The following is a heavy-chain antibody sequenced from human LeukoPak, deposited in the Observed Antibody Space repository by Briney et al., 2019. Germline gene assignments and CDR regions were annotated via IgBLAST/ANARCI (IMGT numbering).Heavy chain of an antibody. J-gene: IGHJ4*02. CDR1: GFTFRNYG. CDR2: ISYDGSKK. CDR3: AKEGYNMGFDY. D-gene: IGHD1-14*01. V-gene: IGHV3-30*18. Sequence: GRSLRLSCAASGFTFRNYGMHWVRQAPGKGLEWVAVISYDGSKKYYADSVKGRFTISRDNSKNSLYLQMNSLRAEDTAVYYCAKEGYNMGFDYWGQGTLVPVSS.